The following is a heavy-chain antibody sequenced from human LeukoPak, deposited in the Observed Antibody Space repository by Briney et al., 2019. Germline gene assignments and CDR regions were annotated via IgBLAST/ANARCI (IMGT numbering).Heavy chain of an antibody. V-gene: IGHV3-23*01. CDR1: GFTFSIYA. CDR3: AKGDYYDSSGC. D-gene: IGHD3-22*01. CDR2: ISGSGGRT. Sequence: GGSLRLSCAASGFTFSIYAMSWVRQAPGKGLECVSAISGSGGRTYYADSVKGRLTTSRNNPKNTQYLQMDSLTAADTAVYYCAKGDYYDSSGCWGQGTLVTVSS. J-gene: IGHJ4*02.